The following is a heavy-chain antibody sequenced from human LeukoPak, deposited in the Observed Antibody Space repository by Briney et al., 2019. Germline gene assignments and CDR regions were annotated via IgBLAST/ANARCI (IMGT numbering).Heavy chain of an antibody. CDR1: GGSISNNNYY. J-gene: IGHJ4*02. Sequence: SETLSLTCTVSGGSISNNNYYWAWIRQPPGKGLECIGSIYYSGSPYYNPPLKSRVTISVDTSKNQFSLRLSSVTAADTAVYYCATWRTAKTGFDYWGQGTLVTVSS. V-gene: IGHV4-39*01. D-gene: IGHD1-1*01. CDR2: IYYSGSP. CDR3: ATWRTAKTGFDY.